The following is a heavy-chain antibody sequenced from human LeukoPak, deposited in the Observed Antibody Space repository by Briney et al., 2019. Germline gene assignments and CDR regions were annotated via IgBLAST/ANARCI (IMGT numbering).Heavy chain of an antibody. CDR1: GGTFSSYA. Sequence: SVKVSCKASGGTFSSYAISWVRQTPGQGLEWMGRIIPILGIANYAQKFQGRVTITADKSTSTAYMELSSLRSEDTAVYYCARSGYSYGHYGMDVWGQGTTVTVSS. J-gene: IGHJ6*02. D-gene: IGHD5-18*01. CDR3: ARSGYSYGHYGMDV. CDR2: IIPILGIA. V-gene: IGHV1-69*04.